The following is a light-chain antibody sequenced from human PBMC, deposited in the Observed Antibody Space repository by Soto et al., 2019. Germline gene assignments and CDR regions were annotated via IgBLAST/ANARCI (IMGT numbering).Light chain of an antibody. CDR1: QTISNY. CDR3: QHYNSYSEA. Sequence: DIQMTQSPSSLAASVGDRVTITCRASQTISNYLNWYQQKPGKVPTLLIYAASSLQSGVPSRFSGSGSGTEFTLTISSLQPDDFATYYCQHYNSYSEAFGQGTKVDI. CDR2: AAS. J-gene: IGKJ1*01. V-gene: IGKV1-5*01.